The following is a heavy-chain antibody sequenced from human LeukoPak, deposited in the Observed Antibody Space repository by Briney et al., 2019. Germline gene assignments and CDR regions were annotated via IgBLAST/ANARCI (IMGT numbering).Heavy chain of an antibody. V-gene: IGHV3-30*02. Sequence: GGSLRLSCAASGFTFSSYGMHWVRQAPGKGLEWVAFVRSDGGIKYYADSVKGRFTISRDNSKNTLSLQMISLRAEDTAVYYCARDLAGHYYGSGSSFDYWGQGTLVTVS. CDR1: GFTFSSYG. CDR2: VRSDGGIK. D-gene: IGHD3-10*01. J-gene: IGHJ4*02. CDR3: ARDLAGHYYGSGSSFDY.